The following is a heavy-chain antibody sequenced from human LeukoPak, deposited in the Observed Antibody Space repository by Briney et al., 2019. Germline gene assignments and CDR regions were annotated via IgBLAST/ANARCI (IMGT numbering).Heavy chain of an antibody. CDR3: ARAPKVGYCSGGSCLLVVYPSDY. CDR2: ISAYNGNK. CDR1: GYTFTSYG. J-gene: IGHJ4*02. V-gene: IGHV1-18*01. Sequence: ASVKVSCKASGYTFTSYGISWVRQPPGQGLEWMGCISAYNGNKNYAKKLQGRVTMTTDTSTSTAYMELRSLRSDDTAVYYCARAPKVGYCSGGSCLLVVYPSDYWGQGTLVTVSS. D-gene: IGHD2-15*01.